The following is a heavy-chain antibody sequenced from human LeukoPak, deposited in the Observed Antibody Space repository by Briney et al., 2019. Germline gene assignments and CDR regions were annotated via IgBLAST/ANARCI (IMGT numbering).Heavy chain of an antibody. D-gene: IGHD2-15*01. CDR3: ARSPKDATAP. J-gene: IGHJ5*02. Sequence: GGSLRLSCVTSGFTFSNYEMNWVRQAPGKGLEYVSYISSSGNAIHYADSVKGRFTISRGNAKNSVYLQMSSLRAEDTAVYYCARSPKDATAPWGQGTLVTVSS. CDR1: GFTFSNYE. CDR2: ISSSGNAI. V-gene: IGHV3-48*03.